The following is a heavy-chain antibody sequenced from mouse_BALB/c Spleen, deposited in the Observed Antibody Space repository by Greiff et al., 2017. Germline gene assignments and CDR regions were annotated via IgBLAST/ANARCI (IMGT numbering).Heavy chain of an antibody. CDR3: ARGDYYGSSYAMDY. CDR1: GYTFTDYN. CDR2: IYPYNGGT. J-gene: IGHJ4*01. V-gene: IGHV1S29*02. Sequence: VQLQQSGPELVKPGASVKISCKASGYTFTDYNMHWVKQSHGKSLEWIGYIYPYNGGTGYNQKFKSKATLTVDNSSSTAYMELRSLTSEDSAVYYCARGDYYGSSYAMDYWGQGTSVTVSS. D-gene: IGHD1-1*01.